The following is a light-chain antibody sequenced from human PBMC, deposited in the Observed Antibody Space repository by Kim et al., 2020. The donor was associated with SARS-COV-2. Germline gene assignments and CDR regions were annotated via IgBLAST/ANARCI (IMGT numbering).Light chain of an antibody. CDR3: QQSYNTPRT. CDR1: QSIGSS. V-gene: IGKV1-39*01. CDR2: AAS. J-gene: IGKJ1*01. Sequence: ASVGDRVTITCRASQSIGSSLNWYQQKPGQAPKLLIYAASSLQKGVPSRFSGSGSGTDFTLTISSLQPEDFATYYCQQSYNTPRTFGQGTKVDTK.